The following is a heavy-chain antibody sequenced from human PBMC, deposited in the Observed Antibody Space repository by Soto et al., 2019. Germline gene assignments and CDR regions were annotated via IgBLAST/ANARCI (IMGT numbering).Heavy chain of an antibody. J-gene: IGHJ6*02. CDR2: ISSSSSFI. Sequence: EVQLVESGGGLIKPGGSLRLSCAASGFTFSSCTMNWVRQAPGKGLEWVSSISSSSSFIYYADSVKGRFIISRDNTKNSLYLQMNSLRAEDTAVYYCARDSASSGYTDGMDVWGQGTTVTVSS. CDR3: ARDSASSGYTDGMDV. V-gene: IGHV3-21*01. CDR1: GFTFSSCT. D-gene: IGHD6-13*01.